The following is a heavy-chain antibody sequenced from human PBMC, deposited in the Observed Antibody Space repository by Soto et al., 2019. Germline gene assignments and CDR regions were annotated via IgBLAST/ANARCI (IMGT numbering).Heavy chain of an antibody. CDR3: ARGSYSGWFLFDY. CDR2: IYYSGST. J-gene: IGHJ4*02. Sequence: SETLSLTCTVSGGSISSYYWSWIRQPPGKGLEWIGYIYYSGSTNYNPSLKSRVTVSVDTSKNQFSLKLSSVTAADTAVYYCARGSYSGWFLFDYWGQGTLVTVSS. V-gene: IGHV4-59*01. CDR1: GGSISSYY. D-gene: IGHD6-19*01.